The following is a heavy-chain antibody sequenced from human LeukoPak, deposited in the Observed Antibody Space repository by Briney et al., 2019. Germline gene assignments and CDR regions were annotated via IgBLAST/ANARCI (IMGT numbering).Heavy chain of an antibody. Sequence: SETLSLTCTVSGGSISTYYWSWIRQPPGKGLEWIGYIYYRGSTSYNPSLKSRVTILVDTSKNQFSLNLSSVTAADTAVYYCARGGTIRGGNCYLDLGAVAPWSLSPQ. CDR2: IYYRGST. CDR3: ARGGTIRGGNCYLDL. D-gene: IGHD3-16*01. CDR1: GGSISTYY. V-gene: IGHV4-59*01. J-gene: IGHJ2*01.